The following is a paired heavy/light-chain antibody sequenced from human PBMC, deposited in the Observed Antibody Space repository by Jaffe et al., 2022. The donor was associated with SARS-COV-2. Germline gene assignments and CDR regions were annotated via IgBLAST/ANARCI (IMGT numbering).Heavy chain of an antibody. CDR2: ITSKTVGGTT. V-gene: IGHV3-15*01. D-gene: IGHD3-3*01. Sequence: EVQLVESGGGLVKPGGSLRLSCAASGFTFSNAWMNWVRQTPGTGLEWVGRITSKTVGGTTDYAAPVKGRFTISRDDSKNTLYLQMNSLKTEDTAVYYCTQLLFGVARWGRGTLVTVSS. CDR1: GFTFSNAW. J-gene: IGHJ4*02. CDR3: TQLLFGVAR.
Light chain of an antibody. CDR1: QSLVSSDGNTY. CDR3: MQGTHWYT. V-gene: IGKV2-30*01. Sequence: DVVMTQSPLSLPVTLGQPASISCRSSQSLVSSDGNTYLDWFQQRPGQSPRRLIYKVSNRDSGVPDRFSGSGSGTDFTLEINRVEAEDVGVYYCMQGTHWYTFGQGTKLEIK. CDR2: KVS. J-gene: IGKJ2*01.